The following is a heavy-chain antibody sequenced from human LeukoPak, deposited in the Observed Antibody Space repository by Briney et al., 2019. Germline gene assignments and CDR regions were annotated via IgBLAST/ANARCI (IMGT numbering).Heavy chain of an antibody. CDR2: ISWNSGSI. Sequence: GGSLRLSWAASGFTFDDYARHWVRKAPGKGLRWFSGISWNSGSIGYADSVKGRFTISRDNSNNMLFLHMNSLRVEDTAVYYCASGGGSDQGGIDYWGQGTLVTVSS. CDR1: GFTFDDYA. CDR3: ASGGGSDQGGIDY. V-gene: IGHV3-9*01. D-gene: IGHD3-16*01. J-gene: IGHJ4*02.